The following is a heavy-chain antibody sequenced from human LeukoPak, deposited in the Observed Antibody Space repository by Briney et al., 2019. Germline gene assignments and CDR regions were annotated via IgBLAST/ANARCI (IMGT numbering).Heavy chain of an antibody. CDR1: GFTFSSYA. Sequence: GGSLRLPCAASGFTFSSYAMNWVRKAPGKGLEWVSYISSSSSTIYYADSVKGRFTISRDNAKNSLYLQMNSLRAEDTAVYYCATHSSSWNYWGQGTLVTVSS. D-gene: IGHD6-13*01. V-gene: IGHV3-48*04. CDR3: ATHSSSWNY. CDR2: ISSSSSTI. J-gene: IGHJ4*02.